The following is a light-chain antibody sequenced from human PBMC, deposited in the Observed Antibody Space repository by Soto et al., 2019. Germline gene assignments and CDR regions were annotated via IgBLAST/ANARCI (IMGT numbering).Light chain of an antibody. CDR2: DAS. CDR3: QQYNSYSYT. J-gene: IGKJ2*01. CDR1: QSISSW. Sequence: DIQMTQSPSTLSASVGDRVTITCRASQSISSWLAWYQQKPGKAPKLLIYDASSFESGVPSRFSVSGSETEFTLTMSSIQPDDFTTYYCQQYNSYSYTFGQGTKLEIK. V-gene: IGKV1-5*01.